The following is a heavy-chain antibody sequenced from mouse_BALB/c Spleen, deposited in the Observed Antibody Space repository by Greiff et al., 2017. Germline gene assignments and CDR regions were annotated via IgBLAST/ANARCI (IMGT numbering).Heavy chain of an antibody. Sequence: QVQLQQSGAELVRPGASVTLSCKASGYTFTDYEMHWVKQTPVHGLEWIGAIDPETGGTAYNQKFKGKATLTADKSSSTAYMELRSLTSEDSAVYYCTRRDDGYYGFAYWGQGTLVTVSA. CDR3: TRRDDGYYGFAY. CDR2: IDPETGGT. J-gene: IGHJ3*01. V-gene: IGHV1-15*01. CDR1: GYTFTDYE. D-gene: IGHD2-3*01.